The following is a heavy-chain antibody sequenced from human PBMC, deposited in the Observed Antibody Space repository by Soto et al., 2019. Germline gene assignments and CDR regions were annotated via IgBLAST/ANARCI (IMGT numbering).Heavy chain of an antibody. Sequence: QVQLQQWGAGLLKPSETLSLTCAVYGGSFSGYYWSWIRQPPGKGLEWIGEINHSGSTNYNPSLKSRVTISVDTSKHQFSLKLSSVTAADTAVYYCARGRHRDYWGQGTLVTVSS. CDR1: GGSFSGYY. CDR3: ARGRHRDY. V-gene: IGHV4-34*01. J-gene: IGHJ4*02. CDR2: INHSGST.